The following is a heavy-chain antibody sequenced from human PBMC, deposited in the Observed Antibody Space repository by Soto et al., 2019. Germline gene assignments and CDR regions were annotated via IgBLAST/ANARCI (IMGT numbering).Heavy chain of an antibody. CDR1: GFTFSSYE. Sequence: GSLRLSCAASGFTFSSYEMNWVRQAPGKGLEWVSYISSSGSTIYYADSVKGRFTISRDNAKNSLYLQMNSLRAEDTAVYYCARLVSAHAFDIWGQGTMVTVSS. J-gene: IGHJ3*02. D-gene: IGHD6-6*01. CDR2: ISSSGSTI. CDR3: ARLVSAHAFDI. V-gene: IGHV3-48*03.